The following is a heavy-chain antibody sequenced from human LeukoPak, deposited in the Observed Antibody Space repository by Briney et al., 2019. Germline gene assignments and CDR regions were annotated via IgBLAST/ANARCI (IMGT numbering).Heavy chain of an antibody. CDR1: GASLSSYY. V-gene: IGHV4-59*01. J-gene: IGHJ5*02. CDR2: ISDTGKT. CDR3: ATGYYEPFAT. D-gene: IGHD3-22*01. Sequence: SETLSLTCNVSGASLSSYYWDWLRQSPGRGLEWIGYISDTGKTDSSPSLKSRVTISLATSKNQFSLRLTFVTAADSAVYFCATGYYEPFATWGPGIMVSVSS.